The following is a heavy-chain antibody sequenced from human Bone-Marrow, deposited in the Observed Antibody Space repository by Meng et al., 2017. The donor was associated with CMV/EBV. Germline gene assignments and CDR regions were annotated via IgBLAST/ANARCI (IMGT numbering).Heavy chain of an antibody. D-gene: IGHD5-18*01. CDR1: GYTFTSYY. J-gene: IGHJ4*02. CDR2: ITPSGGST. V-gene: IGHV1-46*01. CDR3: ARDGPAADRGYCYAMN. Sequence: ASVKVSCKASGYTFTSYYMHWVRQAPGQGLEWMGIITPSGGSTSYAQKFQGRVTMTRDTSTTTGYMELSSLRSEDTAVYYCARDGPAADRGYCYAMNWGQGTLVTVSS.